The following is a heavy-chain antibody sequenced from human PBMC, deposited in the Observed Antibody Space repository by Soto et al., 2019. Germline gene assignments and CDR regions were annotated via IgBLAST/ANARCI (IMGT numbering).Heavy chain of an antibody. CDR1: GFTLSRYG. J-gene: IGHJ6*02. V-gene: IGHV3-30*05. Sequence: QVQLVESGGGVVQPGRSLRLSCAASGFTLSRYGMHWVRQAPGKGLEWVAVIPFEGNTQYYADSVKGRFTISRDNSKDTLSLQIHSLRPEDTAVYYCARGAEHQLLSRDYFSGMDVWGQGTTVSVSS. CDR3: ARGAEHQLLSRDYFSGMDV. D-gene: IGHD1-1*01. CDR2: IPFEGNTQ.